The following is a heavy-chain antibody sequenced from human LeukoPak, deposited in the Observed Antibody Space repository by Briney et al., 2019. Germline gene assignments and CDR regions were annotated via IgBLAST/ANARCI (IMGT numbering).Heavy chain of an antibody. CDR1: GGTFSSYA. CDR2: IIPIFGTA. CDR3: ARGNGKPIQRLDP. V-gene: IGHV1-69*13. Sequence: GASVKVSCKAYGGTFSSYAISWVRQAPGQGLEWMGGIIPIFGTANYAQKFQGRVTITADESTSTAYMELSSLRSEDTAVYYCARGNGKPIQRLDPWGQGTLVTVSS. J-gene: IGHJ5*02. D-gene: IGHD1-14*01.